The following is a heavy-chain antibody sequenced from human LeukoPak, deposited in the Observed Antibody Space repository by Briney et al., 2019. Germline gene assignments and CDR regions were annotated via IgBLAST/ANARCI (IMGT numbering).Heavy chain of an antibody. J-gene: IGHJ5*02. CDR2: IYYSGST. V-gene: IGHV4-39*01. CDR3: ARHIGRPPNWFDP. D-gene: IGHD1-26*01. CDR1: GGSISSSSYY. Sequence: PSETLSLTCTVSGGSISSSSYYWGWIRQPPGKGLEWIGSIYYSGSTYYNPSLKSRVTISVDTSKNQFSLKLSSVTAADTAVYYCARHIGRPPNWFDPWGQGTLVTVSS.